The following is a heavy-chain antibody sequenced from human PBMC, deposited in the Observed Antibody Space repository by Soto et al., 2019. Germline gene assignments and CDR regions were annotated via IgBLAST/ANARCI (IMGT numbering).Heavy chain of an antibody. J-gene: IGHJ3*02. D-gene: IGHD5-18*01. CDR2: IYSGGST. CDR1: GFTVSSNY. V-gene: IGHV3-53*01. CDR3: ARFIQLWTSDAFDI. Sequence: PGGSLRLSYAASGFTVSSNYMSWVRQAPGKGLEWVSVIYSGGSTYYADSVKGRFTISRDNSKNTLYLQMNSLRAEDTAVYYCARFIQLWTSDAFDIWGQGTMVTVSS.